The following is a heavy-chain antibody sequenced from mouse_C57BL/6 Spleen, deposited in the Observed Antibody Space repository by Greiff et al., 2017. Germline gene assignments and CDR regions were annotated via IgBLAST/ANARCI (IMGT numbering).Heavy chain of an antibody. V-gene: IGHV1-39*01. CDR3: ARGDYGSSYWYFDV. CDR2: INPNYGTT. CDR1: GYSFTDYN. Sequence: VQLQQSGAELVKPGASVKISCKASGYSFTDYNMNWVKQSNGKSLEWIGVINPNYGTTSYNQKFKGKATLTVDQSSSTAYMQLNSLTSEDSAVYYCARGDYGSSYWYFDVWGTGTTVTVSS. J-gene: IGHJ1*03. D-gene: IGHD1-1*01.